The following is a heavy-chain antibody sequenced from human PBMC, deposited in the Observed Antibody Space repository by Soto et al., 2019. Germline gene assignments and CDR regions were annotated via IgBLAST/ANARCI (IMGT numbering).Heavy chain of an antibody. CDR2: IYYSGST. D-gene: IGHD3-10*01. CDR3: ARARGVYGSGSYTPSWFDP. Sequence: PXETLCLTCPVSGASISSYYWSWIRQPPGKGLEWIGYIYYSGSTNYNPSLKSRVTISVDTSKNQFSLKLSSVTAADTAVYYCARARGVYGSGSYTPSWFDPWGQGTLVTVYS. V-gene: IGHV4-59*01. J-gene: IGHJ5*02. CDR1: GASISSYY.